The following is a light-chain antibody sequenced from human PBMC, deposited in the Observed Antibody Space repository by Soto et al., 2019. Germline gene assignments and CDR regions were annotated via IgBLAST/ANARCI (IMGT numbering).Light chain of an antibody. J-gene: IGLJ2*01. CDR2: EVS. Sequence: QSALTQPPSASGTPGQSVTIPCTGTSSDVGDYNYVSWYQQHPGKAPKLVIYEVSRRPSGVPDRFSGSKSGNTASLTVSGLQAEDEADYYCSSNVGSNKLVFGGGTKLTVL. V-gene: IGLV2-8*01. CDR1: SSDVGDYNY. CDR3: SSNVGSNKLV.